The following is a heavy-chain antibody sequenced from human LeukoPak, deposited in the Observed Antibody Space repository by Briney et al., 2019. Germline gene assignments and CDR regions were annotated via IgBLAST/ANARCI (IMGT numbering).Heavy chain of an antibody. J-gene: IGHJ4*02. V-gene: IGHV4-39*01. D-gene: IGHD2-2*02. CDR1: GGSISSSSYY. Sequence: SETLSLTCTVSGGSISSSSYYWGWIRQPPGKGLEWIGSIHYSGSTYYNPSLKSRVTISVDTSKNQFSLKLSSVTAADTAVYYCARWRSVVPAAIPGVSCFDYWGQGTLVTVSS. CDR3: ARWRSVVPAAIPGVSCFDY. CDR2: IHYSGST.